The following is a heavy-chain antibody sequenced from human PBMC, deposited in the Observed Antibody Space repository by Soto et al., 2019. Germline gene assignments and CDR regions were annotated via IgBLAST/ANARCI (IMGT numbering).Heavy chain of an antibody. CDR2: ISSSSSYT. Sequence: PGGSLRLSCAASGFTFSDYYMSWIRQAPGKGLEWVSYISSSSSYTNYADSVKGRFTISRDNAKNSLYLQMNSLRAEDTAVYYCARRGIAAAGTSIFYYGMDAWGQGTTDTVSS. D-gene: IGHD6-13*01. J-gene: IGHJ6*02. CDR3: ARRGIAAAGTSIFYYGMDA. CDR1: GFTFSDYY. V-gene: IGHV3-11*06.